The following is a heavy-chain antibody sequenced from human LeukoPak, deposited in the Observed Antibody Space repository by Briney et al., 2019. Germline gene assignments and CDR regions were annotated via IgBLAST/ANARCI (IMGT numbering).Heavy chain of an antibody. J-gene: IGHJ4*02. CDR1: GGSISSGGYS. CDR3: VGVGQLERGVSDY. D-gene: IGHD6-6*01. Sequence: PSETLSLTCAVSGGSISSGGYSWSWIRQPPGKGLEWIGYIYHSGSTYYNPSLKSRVTISVDTSKNQFSLKLSSVTAADTAVYYCVGVGQLERGVSDYWGQGTLVTVSS. V-gene: IGHV4-30-2*01. CDR2: IYHSGST.